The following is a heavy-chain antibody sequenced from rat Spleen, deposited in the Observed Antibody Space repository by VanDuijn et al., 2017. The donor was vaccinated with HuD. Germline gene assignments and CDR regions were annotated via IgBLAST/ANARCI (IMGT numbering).Heavy chain of an antibody. CDR3: ATDGYYDGIYYSVYIMDA. Sequence: EVQLVKSGGGLVQPGRSLKLSCAASGFSFSNYGMHWIRQAPKKGLEWVATIIYDGTKSHYRDSVKGRFTISRDNAKSTLYLQMDSLKSEDTATYYCATDGYYDGIYYSVYIMDAWAQGASVTVSS. CDR1: GFSFSNYG. J-gene: IGHJ4*01. D-gene: IGHD1-12*02. CDR2: IIYDGTKS. V-gene: IGHV5-19*01.